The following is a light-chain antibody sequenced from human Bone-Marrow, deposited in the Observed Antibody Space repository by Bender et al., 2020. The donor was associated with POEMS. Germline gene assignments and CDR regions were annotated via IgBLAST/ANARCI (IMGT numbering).Light chain of an antibody. CDR3: SSYIDVV. V-gene: IGLV3-21*01. J-gene: IGLJ2*01. CDR2: YDS. Sequence: SYVLTQPPSVSVAPGKTARITCGGNNIGSKSVHWYQQKPGQAPVLVIYYDSDRPSGIPERFSGSNSGNTASLTISGLQPEDEADYYCSSYIDVVFGGGTKVTVL. CDR1: NIGSKS.